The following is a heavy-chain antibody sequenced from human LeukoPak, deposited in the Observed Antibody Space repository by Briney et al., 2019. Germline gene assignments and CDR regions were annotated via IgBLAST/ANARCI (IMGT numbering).Heavy chain of an antibody. J-gene: IGHJ4*02. CDR1: GFTFSSYS. Sequence: GGSLRLSCAASGFTFSSYSMNWVRQAPGKGLEWVSSISSNGNYIHYADSVKGRFTISRDNAKTSVYPEMNSLRAEDTGLYFCVRDDCSSGSCPFDFWGQGVLLTVSS. V-gene: IGHV3-21*01. D-gene: IGHD2-15*01. CDR2: ISSNGNYI. CDR3: VRDDCSSGSCPFDF.